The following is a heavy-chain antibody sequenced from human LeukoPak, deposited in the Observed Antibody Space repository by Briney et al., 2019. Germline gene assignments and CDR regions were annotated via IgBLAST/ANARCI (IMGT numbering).Heavy chain of an antibody. Sequence: PGGSLRLSCAASGFTFSSYAMHWVRQAPGKGLEWVAVISYVGSNKYYADSVKGRFTISRDNSKNTLYLQMNSLRAEDTAVYYCAKTQVPRWVAAMVPDYWGQGTLVTVSS. CDR3: AKTQVPRWVAAMVPDY. CDR1: GFTFSSYA. J-gene: IGHJ4*02. D-gene: IGHD5-18*01. V-gene: IGHV3-30-3*02. CDR2: ISYVGSNK.